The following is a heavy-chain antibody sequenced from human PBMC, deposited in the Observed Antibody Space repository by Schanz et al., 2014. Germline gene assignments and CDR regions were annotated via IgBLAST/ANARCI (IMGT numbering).Heavy chain of an antibody. D-gene: IGHD2-15*01. V-gene: IGHV1-46*01. CDR3: ARGRGCTGGSCYSWFDL. Sequence: QVQLEQSGAEVKKPGSSVKVSCKASGGTFSTYPINWLRQAPGQGLEWMGRIIPSGGSTTYAQKFQGRVTMTRDTSTSTVYMELSSLRSEDTAVYYCARGRGCTGGSCYSWFDLWGQGTLVTVAS. CDR1: GGTFSTYP. J-gene: IGHJ5*02. CDR2: IIPSGGST.